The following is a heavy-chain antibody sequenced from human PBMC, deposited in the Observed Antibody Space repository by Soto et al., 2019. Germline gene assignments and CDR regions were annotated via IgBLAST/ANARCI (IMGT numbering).Heavy chain of an antibody. CDR1: GGTFSSYT. CDR2: IIPILGIA. J-gene: IGHJ3*02. V-gene: IGHV1-69*02. CDR3: ASNYYGSGSYQDAFDI. Sequence: QVQLVQSGAEVKKPGSSVKVSCKASGGTFSSYTISWVRQAPGQGLEWMGRIIPILGIANYAQKFQGRVTITADKSTSTGYMELSSLRSEDTAVYYCASNYYGSGSYQDAFDIWGQGTMVTVSS. D-gene: IGHD3-10*01.